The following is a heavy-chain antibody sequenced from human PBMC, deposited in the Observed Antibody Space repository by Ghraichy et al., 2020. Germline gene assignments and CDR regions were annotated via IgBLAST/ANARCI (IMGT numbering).Heavy chain of an antibody. D-gene: IGHD6-19*01. CDR2: VSHIGTT. J-gene: IGHJ5*02. Sequence: SETLSLTCTVSGGSISGDNWWSWIRQPPGRGLEWIGEVSHIGTTNYNPSLKSRVTMSVDKSSNQFSLRLRSVTAADTAIYYCATDGFTSAWLPVSWFDPWGQGTLVTVSS. CDR3: ATDGFTSAWLPVSWFDP. CDR1: GGSISGDNW. V-gene: IGHV4-4*02.